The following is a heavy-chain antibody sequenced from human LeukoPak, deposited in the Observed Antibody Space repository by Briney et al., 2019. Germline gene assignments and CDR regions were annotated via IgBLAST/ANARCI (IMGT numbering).Heavy chain of an antibody. CDR3: ARADDWLLSPLDY. CDR2: ISYDGSNK. Sequence: GGSLRLSCAASGFTFSTYPMHWVRQAPGKGLEWVAVISYDGSNKYYADSVKGRFTISRDNSKNTLYLQMNSLRAEDTAVYYCARADDWLLSPLDYWGQGTLVTGSS. CDR1: GFTFSTYP. V-gene: IGHV3-30-3*01. J-gene: IGHJ4*02. D-gene: IGHD3-9*01.